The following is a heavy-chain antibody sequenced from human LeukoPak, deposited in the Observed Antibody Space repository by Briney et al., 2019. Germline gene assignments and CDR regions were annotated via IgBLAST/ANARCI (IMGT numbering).Heavy chain of an antibody. J-gene: IGHJ4*02. D-gene: IGHD6-13*01. CDR2: IWYDGSNK. CDR3: ARDGIAAAGTLDY. CDR1: GFTFSSYG. Sequence: SGGSLRLSCAASGFTFSSYGMHWVRQAPGKGLEWVAVIWYDGSNKYYADSVKGGFTISRDNSKNTLYLQMNSLRAEDTAVYYCARDGIAAAGTLDYWGQGTLVTVSS. V-gene: IGHV3-33*01.